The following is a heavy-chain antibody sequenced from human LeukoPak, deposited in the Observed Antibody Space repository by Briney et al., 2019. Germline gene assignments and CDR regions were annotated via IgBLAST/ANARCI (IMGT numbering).Heavy chain of an antibody. CDR2: INPNSGGT. Sequence: ASVKVSCKASGYTFTGYYMHWVRQAPGQGLEWMGRINPNSGGTNYAQKFQGRVTMTRDTSISTAYMELSRLRSDDTAVYYCARDPPRFVVVPAANDGDYWGQGTLVTVSS. CDR3: ARDPPRFVVVPAANDGDY. V-gene: IGHV1-2*06. D-gene: IGHD2-2*01. J-gene: IGHJ4*02. CDR1: GYTFTGYY.